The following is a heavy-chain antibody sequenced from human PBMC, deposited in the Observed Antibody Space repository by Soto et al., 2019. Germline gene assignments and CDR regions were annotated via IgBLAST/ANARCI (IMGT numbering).Heavy chain of an antibody. Sequence: ASVKVSCKASGYTFTSYGISWVRQAPGQGLEWMGWISAYNGNTNYAQKLQGRVTMTTDTSTSTAYMELSSVTAADTAVYYCARGRRDTVTTKYYYYMDVWGKGTTVTVSS. V-gene: IGHV1-18*01. D-gene: IGHD4-17*01. CDR3: ARGRRDTVTTKYYYYMDV. CDR1: GYTFTSYG. CDR2: ISAYNGNT. J-gene: IGHJ6*03.